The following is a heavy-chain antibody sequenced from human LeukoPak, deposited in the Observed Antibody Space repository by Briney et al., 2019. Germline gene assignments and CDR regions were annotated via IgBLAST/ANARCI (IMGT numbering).Heavy chain of an antibody. Sequence: GGSLRLSCAASGFTVSSYDMHWVRQATGKGLEWVSDIGTAGDTYYAGSVKGRFTISRENAKNSLYLQMNSLRAGDTAVYFCARVVRGGGGFDYWGQETLVTVS. CDR2: IGTAGDT. J-gene: IGHJ4*02. D-gene: IGHD3-10*01. CDR3: ARVVRGGGGFDY. V-gene: IGHV3-13*04. CDR1: GFTVSSYD.